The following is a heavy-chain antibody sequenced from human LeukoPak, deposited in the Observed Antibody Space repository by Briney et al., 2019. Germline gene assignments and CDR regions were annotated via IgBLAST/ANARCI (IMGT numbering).Heavy chain of an antibody. D-gene: IGHD6-19*01. CDR2: IWYDGSNK. CDR1: GFTFSSYG. Sequence: GGSLRLPCAASGFTFSSYGMHWVRQAPGKGLEWVAVIWYDGSNKYYADSVKGRFTISRDNSKNTLYLQMNSLIAENTAVYYCAKDHPSNGWSFLEGLWYFDYWGQGTLVTVSS. J-gene: IGHJ4*02. V-gene: IGHV3-33*06. CDR3: AKDHPSNGWSFLEGLWYFDY.